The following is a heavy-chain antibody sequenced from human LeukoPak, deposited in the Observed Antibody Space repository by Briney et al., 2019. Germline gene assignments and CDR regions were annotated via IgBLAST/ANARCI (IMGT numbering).Heavy chain of an antibody. Sequence: ASVKVSCKASGYTSTSYGISWVRQAPGQGLEWMGWISAYNGNTNYAQKLQGRVTMTTDTSTSTAYMELRSLRSDDTAVYYCARDTRAGHWSGYYFPPGAFDPWGQGTLVTVSS. D-gene: IGHD3-3*01. CDR3: ARDTRAGHWSGYYFPPGAFDP. V-gene: IGHV1-18*01. J-gene: IGHJ5*02. CDR1: GYTSTSYG. CDR2: ISAYNGNT.